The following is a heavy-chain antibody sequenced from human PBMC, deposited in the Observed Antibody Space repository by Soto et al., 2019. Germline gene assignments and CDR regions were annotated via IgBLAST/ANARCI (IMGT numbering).Heavy chain of an antibody. CDR3: ARAVGPFDY. Sequence: QVQLVESGGGVVQPGKSLRLSCAASGFTFSTYGMHWVRQAPGKGLEWVAVIWYDGSNKYYADSVKGRFTISRDNSRDTLYLPMNSLRAEDTAVYYCARAVGPFDYWGQGTLVTVSS. CDR2: IWYDGSNK. V-gene: IGHV3-33*01. CDR1: GFTFSTYG. J-gene: IGHJ4*02.